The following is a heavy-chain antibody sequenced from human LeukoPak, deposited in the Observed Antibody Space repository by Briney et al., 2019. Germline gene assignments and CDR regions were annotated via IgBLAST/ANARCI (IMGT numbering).Heavy chain of an antibody. CDR3: ARGPPRGTAAGPDF. J-gene: IGHJ4*02. CDR1: GYTFTDYY. D-gene: IGHD6-13*01. Sequence: GASVKVSCKASGYTFTDYYMHWVRQAPGQGLEXXXWINPNSGGTNYAQKFQGRVTVTRDTSISTAFMDLSSLRSDDTAVFYCARGPPRGTAAGPDFWGQGTLVTVSS. V-gene: IGHV1-2*02. CDR2: INPNSGGT.